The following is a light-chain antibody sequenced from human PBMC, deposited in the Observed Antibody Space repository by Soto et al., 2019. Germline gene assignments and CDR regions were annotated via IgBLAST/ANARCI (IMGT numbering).Light chain of an antibody. V-gene: IGLV2-8*01. CDR2: EVS. J-gene: IGLJ2*01. CDR1: SSDVGGYNY. CDR3: TSYAGSLPVV. Sequence: QSVLTQPPSASGSPGQSVTISCTGTSSDVGGYNYVSWYQHHPGKAPRLMVYEVSKRPSGVPDRFSGSKSGNTASLTVSGLQTEDEADYYCTSYAGSLPVVFGGGTQLTVL.